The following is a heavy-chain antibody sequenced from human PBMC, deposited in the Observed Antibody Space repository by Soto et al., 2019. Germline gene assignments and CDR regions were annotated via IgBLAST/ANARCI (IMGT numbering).Heavy chain of an antibody. J-gene: IGHJ5*02. V-gene: IGHV4-59*01. CDR2: IYYSGST. D-gene: IGHD1-20*01. CDR1: GGSISSYY. Sequence: SETLSLTCTVSGGSISSYYWSGIRQPPGKGLEWIGYIYYSGSTNYNPSLKSRVTISVDTSKNQFSLKLSSVTAADTAVYYCARDWVTGATGNWFDPWGQGTLVTVSS. CDR3: ARDWVTGATGNWFDP.